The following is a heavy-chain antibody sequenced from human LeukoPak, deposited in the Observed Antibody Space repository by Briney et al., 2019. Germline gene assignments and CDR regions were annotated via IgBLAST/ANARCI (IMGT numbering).Heavy chain of an antibody. D-gene: IGHD5-12*01. V-gene: IGHV3-48*03. Sequence: GGSLRLSCAASGFTFSSYEMNWVRQAPGKGLEWVSYISSSGNTIYYADSVKGRFTISRDNAKNSLYLQMSSLRAEDTAVYYCAETLYSGYDETFVYWGQGTLVTVSS. CDR2: ISSSGNTI. CDR1: GFTFSSYE. J-gene: IGHJ4*02. CDR3: AETLYSGYDETFVY.